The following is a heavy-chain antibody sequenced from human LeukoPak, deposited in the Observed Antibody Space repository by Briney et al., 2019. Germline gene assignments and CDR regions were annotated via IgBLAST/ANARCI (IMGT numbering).Heavy chain of an antibody. D-gene: IGHD6-13*01. CDR1: GYTFTNYG. CDR2: INPNSGGT. V-gene: IGHV1-2*04. CDR3: ARVPGSSSWYYFDY. J-gene: IGHJ4*02. Sequence: GASVKVSCKASGYTFTNYGISWVRQAPGQGLEWMGWINPNSGGTNYAQKFQGWVTMTRDTSISTAYMELSRLRSDDTAVYYCARVPGSSSWYYFDYWGQGTLVTVSS.